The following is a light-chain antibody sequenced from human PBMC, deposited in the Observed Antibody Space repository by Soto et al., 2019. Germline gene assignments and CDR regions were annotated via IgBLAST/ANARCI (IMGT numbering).Light chain of an antibody. V-gene: IGLV2-14*01. CDR1: SIDVGAYNY. CDR3: SSYTSGSTWV. Sequence: QSALTQPASVSGSPGQSITISCTGTSIDVGAYNYVSWYQQHPGKAPKLMIYEVSNRPSGVSNRFSGSKSGNTASLTISGLQAEDDADYYCSSYTSGSTWVFGGGTKLTVL. J-gene: IGLJ3*02. CDR2: EVS.